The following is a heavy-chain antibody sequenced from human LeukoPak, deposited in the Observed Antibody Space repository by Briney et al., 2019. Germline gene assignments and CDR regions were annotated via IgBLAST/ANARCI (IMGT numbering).Heavy chain of an antibody. CDR3: ARHRGYSSGWYFDY. V-gene: IGHV4-39*01. CDR2: IYYSGST. J-gene: IGHJ4*02. CDR1: GGSISSSSYY. D-gene: IGHD6-19*01. Sequence: NSSETLSLTCTVSGGSISSSSYYWGWIRQPPGKGLEWIGSIYYSGSTYYNPSLKSRVTISVDTSKNQFSLKLSSVTAADTAVYYCARHRGYSSGWYFDYWGQGTLATVSS.